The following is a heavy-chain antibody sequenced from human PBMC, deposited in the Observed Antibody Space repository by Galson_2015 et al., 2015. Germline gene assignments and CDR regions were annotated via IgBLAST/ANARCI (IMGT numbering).Heavy chain of an antibody. V-gene: IGHV3-23*01. CDR2: ISGSGGGT. D-gene: IGHD3-3*01. J-gene: IGHJ4*02. Sequence: SLRLSCAASGFTFSSYAMSWVRQASGKGLEWVSAISGSGGGTYYADSVKGRFTISRDNSKNTLYLQMNSLRAEATAVYYCAKSLRFLEWLFFDYWGQGTLVTVSS. CDR1: GFTFSSYA. CDR3: AKSLRFLEWLFFDY.